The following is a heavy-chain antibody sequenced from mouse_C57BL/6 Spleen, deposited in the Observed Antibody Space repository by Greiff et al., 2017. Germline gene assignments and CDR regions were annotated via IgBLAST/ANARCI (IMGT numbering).Heavy chain of an antibody. CDR1: GYTFTDHP. CDR2: IYPRDGST. J-gene: IGHJ2*01. CDR3: AREGVYDYCDY. Sequence: QVQLQQPDAELVKPGASVKISCKVSGYTFTDHPIHWMKQRPEQGLAWIGYIYPRDGSTKYTEKFKGKAPLTADTSSSTAYMQLNSLTSEDSAVYYCAREGVYDYCDYWGQGTTRTVAS. V-gene: IGHV1-78*01. D-gene: IGHD2-3*01.